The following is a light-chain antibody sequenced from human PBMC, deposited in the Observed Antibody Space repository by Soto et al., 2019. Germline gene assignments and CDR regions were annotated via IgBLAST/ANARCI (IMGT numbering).Light chain of an antibody. J-gene: IGKJ2*01. CDR3: PQYGGSPPYT. CDR1: QSVSSIY. Sequence: EIVLTQSPGTLSLSPGERATLSCRASQSVSSIYLAWYQQKPGQAPRLLIYRASSRATGIPDRFSGSGSGTDFTLTISSLEPEDFAVYYCPQYGGSPPYTFGQGTKLEIK. CDR2: RAS. V-gene: IGKV3-20*01.